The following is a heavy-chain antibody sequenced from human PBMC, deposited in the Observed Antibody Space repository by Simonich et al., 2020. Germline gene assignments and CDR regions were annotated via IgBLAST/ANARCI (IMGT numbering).Heavy chain of an antibody. D-gene: IGHD1-20*01. CDR3: ARVDNWNYFDY. V-gene: IGHV4-38-2*01. Sequence: QVQLQESGPGLVKPSETLSHTCAVSGYSISSGYYWGWIRQPPGKGLEWIGSIYHSGSTYYNPSLKSRVTISVDTTKNQFSLKLSSVTAADTAVYYCARVDNWNYFDYWGQGTLVTVSS. CDR1: GYSISSGYY. CDR2: IYHSGST. J-gene: IGHJ4*02.